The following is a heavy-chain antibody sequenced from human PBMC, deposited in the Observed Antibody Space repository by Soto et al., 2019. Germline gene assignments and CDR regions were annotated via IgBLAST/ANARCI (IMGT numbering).Heavy chain of an antibody. CDR1: GFAFSTTD. CDR3: AKNSGWFNT. CDR2: IGGSGETT. D-gene: IGHD3-10*01. Sequence: PXESLSLTCAASGFAFSTTDMSWVRQAPGKGLEWVSTIGGSGETTYYADSVKGRFTISRDNSKNTLYLQMNSLRADDTALYYCAKNSGWFNTWGQGALVTVSS. V-gene: IGHV3-23*01. J-gene: IGHJ5*02.